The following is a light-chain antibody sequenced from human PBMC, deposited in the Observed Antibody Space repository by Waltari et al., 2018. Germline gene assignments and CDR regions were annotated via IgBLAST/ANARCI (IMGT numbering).Light chain of an antibody. CDR3: RSFTSSNSWV. J-gene: IGLJ3*02. V-gene: IGLV2-14*03. CDR1: STDVGGYNS. Sequence: QSALTQPASGSGSPGQSFTISCTGTSTDVGGYNSVPWYQQHPGKAPKLMLYDVSNRPSGVSNRFSGSKSGNTASLTISGLQAEDEADYYCRSFTSSNSWVFGGGTKLTVL. CDR2: DVS.